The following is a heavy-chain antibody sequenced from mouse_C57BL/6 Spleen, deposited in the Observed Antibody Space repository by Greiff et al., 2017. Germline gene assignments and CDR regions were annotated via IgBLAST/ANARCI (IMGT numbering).Heavy chain of an antibody. CDR3: ARHEAAYYSNYGGYYFDY. D-gene: IGHD2-5*01. Sequence: QVQLQQSGAELVKPGASVKLSCKASGYTFTEYTIHWVKQRSGQGLEWIGWFYPGSGSIKYNEKFKDKATLTADKSSSTVYMELSRLTSEDSAVYFCARHEAAYYSNYGGYYFDYWGQGTTLTVSS. V-gene: IGHV1-62-2*01. J-gene: IGHJ2*01. CDR2: FYPGSGSI. CDR1: GYTFTEYT.